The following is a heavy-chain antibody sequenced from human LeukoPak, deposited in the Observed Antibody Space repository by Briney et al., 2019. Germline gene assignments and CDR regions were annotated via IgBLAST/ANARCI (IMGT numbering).Heavy chain of an antibody. J-gene: IGHJ3*02. CDR1: GGSFSGYY. Sequence: SETLSLTCAVYGGSFSGYYWSWIRQPPGKGLEWIGEINHSGSTNYNPSLKSRVTISVDTSKNQFSLKLSSVTAADTAVYYCARGRGGGDWADHDAFDIWGQGTMVTVSS. V-gene: IGHV4-34*01. D-gene: IGHD2-21*02. CDR2: INHSGST. CDR3: ARGRGGGDWADHDAFDI.